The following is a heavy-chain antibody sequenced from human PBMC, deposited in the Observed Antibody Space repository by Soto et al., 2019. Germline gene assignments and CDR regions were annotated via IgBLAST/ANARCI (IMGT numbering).Heavy chain of an antibody. CDR1: GSTFTSYA. J-gene: IGHJ5*02. D-gene: IGHD3-9*01. CDR2: INAGNGNT. Sequence: ASVKVSCKASGSTFTSYAMHWVRQAPGQRLEWMGWINAGNGNTKYSQKFQGRVTITRDTSASTAYMELSSLRSEDTAVYYCARDFIYDILTGYEGDNWFDPWGQGTLGTVSS. CDR3: ARDFIYDILTGYEGDNWFDP. V-gene: IGHV1-3*01.